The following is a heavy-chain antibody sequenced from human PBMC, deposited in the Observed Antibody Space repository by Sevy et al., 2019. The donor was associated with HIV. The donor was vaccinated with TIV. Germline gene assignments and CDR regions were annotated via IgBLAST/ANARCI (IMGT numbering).Heavy chain of an antibody. Sequence: ASVKVSCKVSGYSLTQLSMHWVRQAPGKGLEWMGSFDPEDDKRIYAQKFQGRVTMTEDTSTDTAYMELSSLRSEDTAVYYCATTKDYYENSGDPFDYWDQGTLVTVSS. CDR2: FDPEDDKR. D-gene: IGHD3-22*01. J-gene: IGHJ4*02. CDR3: ATTKDYYENSGDPFDY. V-gene: IGHV1-24*01. CDR1: GYSLTQLS.